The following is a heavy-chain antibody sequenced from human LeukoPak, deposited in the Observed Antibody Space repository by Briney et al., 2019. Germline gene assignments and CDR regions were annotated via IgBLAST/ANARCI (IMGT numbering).Heavy chain of an antibody. CDR2: IYSGGST. J-gene: IGHJ4*02. CDR1: GFTVSSNY. V-gene: IGHV3-66*01. CDR3: ARVYTLFYYFDY. Sequence: PGGSLRLSCAASGFTVSSNYMSWVRQAPGKGLEWVSVIYSGGSTYYADSVKGRFTISRDNSKNTLYLQMNSLRAEDTAVYYCARVYTLFYYFDYWGQGTLVTVSS.